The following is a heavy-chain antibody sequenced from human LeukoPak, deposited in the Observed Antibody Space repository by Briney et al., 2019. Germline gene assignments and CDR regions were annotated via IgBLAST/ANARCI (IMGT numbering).Heavy chain of an antibody. D-gene: IGHD3-16*01. V-gene: IGHV3-23*01. CDR2: ISGSGGST. Sequence: GGTLRLSCAASGFTFSSYGMSWVRQAPGKGLEWVSAISGSGGSTYYADSVKGRFTISRDNSKNTLYLQMNSLKTEDTAVYYCTTDRGVWFYWGQGTLVTVSS. CDR3: TTDRGVWFY. CDR1: GFTFSSYG. J-gene: IGHJ4*02.